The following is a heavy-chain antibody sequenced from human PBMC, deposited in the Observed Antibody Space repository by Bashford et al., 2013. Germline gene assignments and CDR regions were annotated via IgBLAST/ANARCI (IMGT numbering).Heavy chain of an antibody. CDR3: ARHDWDQLPDY. Sequence: SETLSLTCTVSGGSISSSSYYWGWIRQPPGKGLEWIGSIYYSGSTYYNPSLKSRVTISVDTSKNQFSLKLSSVTAADTAVYYCARHDWDQLPDYWGQGTLVTVSS. J-gene: IGHJ4*02. V-gene: IGHV4-39*01. D-gene: IGHD2-2*01. CDR1: GGSISSSSYY. CDR2: IYYSGST.